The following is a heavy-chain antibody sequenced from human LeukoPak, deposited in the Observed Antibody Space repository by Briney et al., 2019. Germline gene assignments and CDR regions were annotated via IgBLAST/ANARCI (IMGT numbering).Heavy chain of an antibody. CDR3: GWNTVDY. CDR2: ISYDGSNK. V-gene: IGHV3-30*03. J-gene: IGHJ4*02. D-gene: IGHD4-17*01. CDR1: GFTFSNFG. Sequence: QPGRSLRLSCAASGFTFSNFGMYWVRQAPGKGLEWVAVISYDGSNKHYADSVQGRFSISRDNYKNTLYLQMNSLRVEDTAVLCEGWNTVDYWGQGTLVTVSS.